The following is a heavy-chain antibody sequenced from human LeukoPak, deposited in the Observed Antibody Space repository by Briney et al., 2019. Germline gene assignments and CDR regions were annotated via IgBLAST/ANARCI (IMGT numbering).Heavy chain of an antibody. CDR2: IYSGGST. Sequence: PGGSLRLSCAASGFTVSSNYMTWVRQAPGKGLEWVSVIYSGGSTYYADSVKGRFTISRDNSKNTLNLQMNSLRAEDTAVYYCARHLMTVGVDYWGQGTLVTVSS. D-gene: IGHD2-15*01. J-gene: IGHJ4*02. CDR1: GFTVSSNY. CDR3: ARHLMTVGVDY. V-gene: IGHV3-53*01.